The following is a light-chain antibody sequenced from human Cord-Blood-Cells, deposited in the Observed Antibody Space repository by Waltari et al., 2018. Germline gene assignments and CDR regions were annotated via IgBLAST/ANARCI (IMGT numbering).Light chain of an antibody. CDR3: QQYDNLPLT. Sequence: DMQITQSPSSLSTPLVDRVPITCQASQDISNYLNWYQQKPGKAPKLLIYDASNLETGVPSRFSGSGSGTDFTFTISSLQPEDIATYYCQQYDNLPLTFGGGTKVEIK. J-gene: IGKJ4*01. CDR1: QDISNY. CDR2: DAS. V-gene: IGKV1-33*01.